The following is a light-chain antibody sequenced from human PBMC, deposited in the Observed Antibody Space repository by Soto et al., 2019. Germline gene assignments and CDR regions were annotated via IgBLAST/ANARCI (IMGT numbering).Light chain of an antibody. V-gene: IGKV1-33*01. CDR1: QDISKY. CDR2: DVF. Sequence: DIQMTQSASSLPASVGDTVTISCQASQDISKYLNWFQQKPGKAPKLLIYDVFNVETGVPSRFSGRGSGTDFTLIICNLQPEDFATYYCQQYDPLPITFGGGTKVDI. J-gene: IGKJ4*01. CDR3: QQYDPLPIT.